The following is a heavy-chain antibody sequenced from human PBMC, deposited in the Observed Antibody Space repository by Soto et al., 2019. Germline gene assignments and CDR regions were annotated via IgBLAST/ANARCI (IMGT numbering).Heavy chain of an antibody. D-gene: IGHD4-17*01. V-gene: IGHV4-4*02. J-gene: IGHJ3*02. Sequence: SETLSLTCAVSGGSISSSNWWSWVRQPPGKGLEWIGEIYHSGSTNYNPSLKSRVTISVDKSKNQFSLKLSFVNAADTAVFYCARAKGADYGDYEFNAFDIWGQGTMVTVSS. CDR3: ARAKGADYGDYEFNAFDI. CDR2: IYHSGST. CDR1: GGSISSSNW.